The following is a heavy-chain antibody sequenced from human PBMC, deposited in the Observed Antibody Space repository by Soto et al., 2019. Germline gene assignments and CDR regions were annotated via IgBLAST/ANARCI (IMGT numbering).Heavy chain of an antibody. Sequence: GGSLRLSCAASGFTFSSYSMNWVRQAPGKGLEWVSSISSSSSYIYYADSVKGRFTISRDNAKNSLYLQMNSLRAEDTAVYDCARDRVPCGTGGRKAFDIWGQGTMVTVSS. CDR2: ISSSSSYI. D-gene: IGHD3-16*01. J-gene: IGHJ3*02. CDR1: GFTFSSYS. CDR3: ARDRVPCGTGGRKAFDI. V-gene: IGHV3-21*04.